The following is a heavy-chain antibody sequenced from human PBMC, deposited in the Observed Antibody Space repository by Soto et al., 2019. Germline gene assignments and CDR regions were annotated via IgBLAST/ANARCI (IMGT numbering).Heavy chain of an antibody. V-gene: IGHV3-30*03. CDR3: TRGPRYCSTSMCFSGVTWFDP. J-gene: IGHJ5*02. CDR2: ISYDGSNK. Sequence: PGGSLRLSCAASGFTFSSYGMHWVRQAPGKGLEWVAVISYDGSNKYYADSVKGRFTISRDNSKNTLYLQMNSLRAEDTAVYYCTRGPRYCSTSMCFSGVTWFDPWGQGTLVTVSS. CDR1: GFTFSSYG. D-gene: IGHD2-2*01.